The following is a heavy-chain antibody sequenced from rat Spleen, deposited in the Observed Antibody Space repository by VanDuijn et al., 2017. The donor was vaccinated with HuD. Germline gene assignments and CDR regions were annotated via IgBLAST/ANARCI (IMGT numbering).Heavy chain of an antibody. Sequence: QVQLQQSGAELAKPGSSVKISCKASGYTFTSYYISWIKQTTGQGLEYIGYINTGSGGTNYNEKFKGKATLTVDKSSSTAFMQLSSLTPDDSAVYYCARDYDGTYYYYVMDAWGQGASVTVSS. CDR1: GYTFTSYY. CDR3: ARDYDGTYYYYVMDA. J-gene: IGHJ4*01. V-gene: IGHV1-43*01. CDR2: INTGSGGT. D-gene: IGHD1-12*02.